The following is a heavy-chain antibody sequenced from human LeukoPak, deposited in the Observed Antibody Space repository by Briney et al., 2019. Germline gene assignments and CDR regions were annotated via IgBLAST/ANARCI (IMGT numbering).Heavy chain of an antibody. V-gene: IGHV1-46*01. D-gene: IGHD2-2*01. J-gene: IGHJ4*02. CDR3: ARAGYCSGAACYAEGIDY. Sequence: ASVKVSCKASGYTFTSYYMHWVRQAPGQGLEWMGIINPSGGSTSYAQKFQGRVTMTRDTSTSTVYMELSSLRSEDTAVYYCARAGYCSGAACYAEGIDYWGQGTLVTVSS. CDR1: GYTFTSYY. CDR2: INPSGGST.